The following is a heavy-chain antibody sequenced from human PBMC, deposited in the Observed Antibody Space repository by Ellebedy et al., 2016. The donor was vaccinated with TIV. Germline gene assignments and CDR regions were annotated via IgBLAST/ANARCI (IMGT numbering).Heavy chain of an antibody. CDR2: ISSDGNIK. CDR3: ARGSEGSGFDY. Sequence: PGGSLRLSCAASQFTFSSYTLHWVRQAPGKGLEWVAFISSDGNIKDYVDSVKGRFTISRDNSKKTVYLQMNSLRLEDTAIYYWARGSEGSGFDYWGQGTLVTVSS. CDR1: QFTFSSYT. J-gene: IGHJ4*02. D-gene: IGHD6-25*01. V-gene: IGHV3-30-3*01.